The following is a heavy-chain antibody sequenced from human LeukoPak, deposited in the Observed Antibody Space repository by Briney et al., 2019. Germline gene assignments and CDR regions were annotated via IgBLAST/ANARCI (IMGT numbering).Heavy chain of an antibody. D-gene: IGHD3-10*01. V-gene: IGHV4-34*01. CDR3: ARSPPRGDYSGSASHYNR. CDR2: INHSGSA. J-gene: IGHJ4*02. Sequence: SETLSLTCAVHGGSFTAYYWIWIRQPPGKGLEWIGEINHSGSANYNPSLKSRVTISVDTSKNQFSLRLRSVTAADTAVYFCARSPPRGDYSGSASHYNRWGPGTPVTVSS. CDR1: GGSFTAYY.